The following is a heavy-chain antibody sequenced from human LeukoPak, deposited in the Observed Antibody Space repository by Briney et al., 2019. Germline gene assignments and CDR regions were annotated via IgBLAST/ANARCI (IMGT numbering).Heavy chain of an antibody. CDR1: GGSISSYY. CDR3: ARVTITMVRGVIRPNWFDP. V-gene: IGHV4-59*06. J-gene: IGHJ5*02. D-gene: IGHD3-10*01. CDR2: IYYSGST. Sequence: PSETLSLTCTVSGGSISSYYWSWIRQPPGKGLEWIGYIYYSGSTYYNPSLKSRVTISVDTSKNQFSLKLSSVTAADTAVYYCARVTITMVRGVIRPNWFDPWGQGTLVTVSS.